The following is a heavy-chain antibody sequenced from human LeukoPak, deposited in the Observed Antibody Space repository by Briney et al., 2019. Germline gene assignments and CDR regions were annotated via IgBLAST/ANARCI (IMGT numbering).Heavy chain of an antibody. V-gene: IGHV3-66*01. CDR2: IYSGGST. J-gene: IGHJ3*02. CDR3: ARDGADYGDYEGAFDI. Sequence: GGSLRLSCAASEFTVSSNYMSWVRQAPGKGLEWVSVIYSGGSTYYADSVKGRFTISRDNSKNTLYLQMNSLRAEDTAVYYCARDGADYGDYEGAFDIWGQGTMVTVSS. CDR1: EFTVSSNY. D-gene: IGHD4-17*01.